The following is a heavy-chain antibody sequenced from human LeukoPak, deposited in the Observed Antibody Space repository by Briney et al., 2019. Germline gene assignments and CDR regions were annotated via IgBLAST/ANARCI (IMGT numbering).Heavy chain of an antibody. D-gene: IGHD2-2*02. CDR3: ARDKRIVVVPAAIPDNWFDP. CDR2: IKQDGSEK. CDR1: GFTFSSYC. Sequence: GGSLRLSCAASGFTFSSYCMSWVRQAPGKGLEWVANIKQDGSEKYYVDSVKGRFTISRDNAKNSLYLQMNSLRAEDTAVYYCARDKRIVVVPAAIPDNWFDPWGQGTLVTVSS. V-gene: IGHV3-7*01. J-gene: IGHJ5*02.